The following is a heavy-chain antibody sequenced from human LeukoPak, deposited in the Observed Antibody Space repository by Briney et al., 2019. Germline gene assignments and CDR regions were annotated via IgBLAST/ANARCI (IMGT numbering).Heavy chain of an antibody. CDR2: ISGSGGST. D-gene: IGHD6-19*01. CDR1: GFTFSSYG. V-gene: IGHV3-23*01. CDR3: AKGPYSSGWYYFDY. Sequence: GGSLRLSCAASGFTFSSYGMSWVRQAPGKGLEWVSAISGSGGSTYYADSVKGRFTISRDNSKNTLYLQMNSLRAEDTAVYYCAKGPYSSGWYYFDYWGQGTLVTVSS. J-gene: IGHJ4*02.